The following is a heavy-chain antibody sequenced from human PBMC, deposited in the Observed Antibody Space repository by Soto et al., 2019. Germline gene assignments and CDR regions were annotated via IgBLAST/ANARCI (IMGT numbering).Heavy chain of an antibody. CDR1: GGSINSGDFY. V-gene: IGHV4-30-4*01. Sequence: QLQESGPGLVKPSQNLSLTCTVSGGSINSGDFYWTWIRQPPGKGLEWIGYIYYTGTTYYNPSVENRVSISVDQTKNLFSLSLTSVTAADTAVYYCAREYPSRVENYLDPLGQGTPVTVSS. CDR3: AREYPSRVENYLDP. D-gene: IGHD1-7*01. J-gene: IGHJ5*02. CDR2: IYYTGTT.